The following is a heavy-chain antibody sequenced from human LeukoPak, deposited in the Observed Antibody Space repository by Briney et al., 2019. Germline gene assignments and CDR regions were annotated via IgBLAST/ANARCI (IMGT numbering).Heavy chain of an antibody. J-gene: IGHJ4*02. CDR3: ARVMYGDYYFDY. Sequence: ASVKVSCKTSGYSFILYGISWVRQAPGQGPEWMGWISTSTGDTKYTQKFQGRVTLTTDTSTSTAYMELSSLRSDDTAVYYCARVMYGDYYFDYWGQGTLVTVSS. V-gene: IGHV1-18*01. D-gene: IGHD4-17*01. CDR2: ISTSTGDT. CDR1: GYSFILYG.